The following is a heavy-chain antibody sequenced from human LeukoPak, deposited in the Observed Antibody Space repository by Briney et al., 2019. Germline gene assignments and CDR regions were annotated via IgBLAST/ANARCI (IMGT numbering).Heavy chain of an antibody. CDR3: ARAHEYNWFDP. J-gene: IGHJ5*02. V-gene: IGHV1-18*01. Sequence: GASVKVSCKASGYTFTSYGISWVRQAPGQGLEWMGWISAYNGNTNYAQKLQGRVTMPTDTSTSTAYTALRSLRSDDTAVYYCARAHEYNWFDPWGQGTLVTVSS. CDR2: ISAYNGNT. CDR1: GYTFTSYG.